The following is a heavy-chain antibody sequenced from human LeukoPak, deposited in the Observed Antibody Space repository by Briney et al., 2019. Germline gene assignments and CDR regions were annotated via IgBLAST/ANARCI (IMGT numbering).Heavy chain of an antibody. V-gene: IGHV4-39*01. Sequence: SETLSLTCTVSGGSISSSSYYWGWIRQPPGKGLEWIGSIYYSGSTYYNPSLKSRVTISVDTSKNQFSLKLSSVTAADTAVYYCARIWFGESYNWFDHWGQGTLVTVSS. CDR1: GGSISSSSYY. J-gene: IGHJ5*02. CDR3: ARIWFGESYNWFDH. D-gene: IGHD3-10*01. CDR2: IYYSGST.